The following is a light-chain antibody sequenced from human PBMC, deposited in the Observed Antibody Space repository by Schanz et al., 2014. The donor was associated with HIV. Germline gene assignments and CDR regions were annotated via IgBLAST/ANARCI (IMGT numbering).Light chain of an antibody. Sequence: IPMTQSPSTVSASVGDRVTITCRASQTIGRLLAWYQQRPGRAPNLLIYQASTLETGVPSRFSGSGSGTEFTLTISSLQPDDFATYYCQQSNTFPYTFGQGTKLEIK. CDR1: QTIGRL. V-gene: IGKV1-5*03. CDR2: QAS. CDR3: QQSNTFPYT. J-gene: IGKJ2*01.